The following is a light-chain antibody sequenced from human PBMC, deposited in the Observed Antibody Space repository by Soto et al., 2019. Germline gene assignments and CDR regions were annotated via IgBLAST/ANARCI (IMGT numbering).Light chain of an antibody. V-gene: IGKV1-17*01. CDR1: QVITND. CDR3: LQLNTYPWT. J-gene: IGKJ1*01. CDR2: AAS. Sequence: IQMTQSPSSLSASVGDRLSITCRASQVITNDLGWYQQKPGKAPKRLIYAASTLQSGVPSRFRVSGSGTEFTLTISSLQPKDVATYYCLQLNTYPWTFGQGTKVEIK.